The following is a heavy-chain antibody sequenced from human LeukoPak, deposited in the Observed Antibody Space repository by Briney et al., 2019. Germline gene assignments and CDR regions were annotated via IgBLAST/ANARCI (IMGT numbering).Heavy chain of an antibody. V-gene: IGHV3-30*18. Sequence: GSLRLSCAASGFTFSSYGMHWVRQAPGKGLEWVAVISYDGSNKYYADSVKGRFTISRDNSKNTLYLQMNSLRAEDTAVYYCAKDRVLTGYYAFDYWGQGTLVTVSS. CDR2: ISYDGSNK. D-gene: IGHD3-9*01. CDR1: GFTFSSYG. J-gene: IGHJ4*02. CDR3: AKDRVLTGYYAFDY.